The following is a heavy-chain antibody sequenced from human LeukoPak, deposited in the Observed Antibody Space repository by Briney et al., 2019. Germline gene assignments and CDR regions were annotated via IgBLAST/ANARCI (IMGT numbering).Heavy chain of an antibody. CDR2: IYTSGST. V-gene: IGHV4-61*02. Sequence: SETLSLTCTVSGGSISSGGYYWSWIRQHPGKGLEWIGRIYTSGSTNYNPSLKSRVTMSLDTSKNQFSLKLTSVTAADTAVYYCAREESSIAARYLDYWGQGTLVTVSS. CDR1: GGSISSGGYY. D-gene: IGHD6-6*01. J-gene: IGHJ4*02. CDR3: AREESSIAARYLDY.